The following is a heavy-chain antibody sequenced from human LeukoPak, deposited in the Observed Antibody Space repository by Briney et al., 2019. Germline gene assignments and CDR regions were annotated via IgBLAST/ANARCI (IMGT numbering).Heavy chain of an antibody. Sequence: SETLSLTCTVSGGSISSYYWSWIRQPPGKGLEWIGYIYYSGSTNYNPSLKSRVTISVDTSKNQFSLKLSSVTAADTAVYYCASMGREGRGYWFDPWGQGTLVTVSS. D-gene: IGHD1-26*01. CDR2: IYYSGST. V-gene: IGHV4-59*01. CDR1: GGSISSYY. J-gene: IGHJ5*02. CDR3: ASMGREGRGYWFDP.